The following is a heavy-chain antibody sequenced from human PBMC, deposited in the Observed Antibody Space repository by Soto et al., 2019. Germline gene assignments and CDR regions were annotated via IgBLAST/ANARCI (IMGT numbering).Heavy chain of an antibody. Sequence: SETLSLTCAVYGVSFSGYYWSWIRQPPGKGLEWIGEINHSGSTNYNPSLKSRVTISVDTSKNQFSLKLSSVTAADTAVYYCARSGAEIRVYCYYGMDFWGQGTTVTVSS. D-gene: IGHD1-26*01. CDR1: GVSFSGYY. CDR2: INHSGST. J-gene: IGHJ6*02. V-gene: IGHV4-34*01. CDR3: ARSGAEIRVYCYYGMDF.